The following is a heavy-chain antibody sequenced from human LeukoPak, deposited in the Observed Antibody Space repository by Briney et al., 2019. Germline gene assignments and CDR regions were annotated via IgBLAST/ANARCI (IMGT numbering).Heavy chain of an antibody. CDR3: ARDIAVAGSLYDAFDI. J-gene: IGHJ3*02. D-gene: IGHD6-19*01. CDR2: IYYSGST. CDR1: GGSISSYY. V-gene: IGHV4-59*01. Sequence: SETLSLTCTVSGGSISSYYWSWIRQPPGKGLEWIGHIYYSGSTNYNPSLKSRVTISVDTSKNQFSLKLSSVTAADTAVYYCARDIAVAGSLYDAFDIWGQGTMVTVSS.